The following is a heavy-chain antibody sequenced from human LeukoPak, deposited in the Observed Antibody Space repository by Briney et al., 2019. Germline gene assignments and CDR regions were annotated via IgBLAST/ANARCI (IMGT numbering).Heavy chain of an antibody. V-gene: IGHV3-23*01. J-gene: IGHJ4*02. Sequence: QTGEPLRLSCATSGFTFSNYAMTWVRQAPGKGLEWVSLISASGGTTDYADSVKGRFTISRDNAKNSLYLQMNSLRAEDTALYYCAKDIVGIAVAGYFDYWGQGTLVTVSS. CDR3: AKDIVGIAVAGYFDY. CDR1: GFTFSNYA. D-gene: IGHD6-19*01. CDR2: ISASGGTT.